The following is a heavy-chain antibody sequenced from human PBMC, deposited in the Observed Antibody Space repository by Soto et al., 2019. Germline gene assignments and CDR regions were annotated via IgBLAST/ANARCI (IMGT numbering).Heavy chain of an antibody. D-gene: IGHD2-2*01. CDR1: GFTVSSKY. J-gene: IGHJ4*02. V-gene: IGHV3-53*02. CDR3: AIGRGICVVTTCYLPFDS. CDR2: IYSDGNT. Sequence: EVQLVETGGGLIQPGGSLILSCAASGFTVSSKYMSWLRQAPGKGLEWVSIIYSDGNTYYADSVKGRFTISRDNSKNTLNLHMNSLRAEHTAVYFCAIGRGICVVTTCYLPFDSWGQGTLVTVSS.